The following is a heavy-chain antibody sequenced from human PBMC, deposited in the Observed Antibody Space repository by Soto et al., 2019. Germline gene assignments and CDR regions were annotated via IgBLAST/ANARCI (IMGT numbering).Heavy chain of an antibody. CDR3: ARVFGGYYFDY. Sequence: PGGSLRLSCAASGFTVSSNYMSWVRQAPGKGLEWVSVIYSGGSTYYADSVKGRFTISRDNSKNTLYLQMNSLRAEDTAVYYCARVFGGYYFDYWRQGTLVIVSS. CDR1: GFTVSSNY. J-gene: IGHJ4*02. V-gene: IGHV3-66*01. D-gene: IGHD2-15*01. CDR2: IYSGGST.